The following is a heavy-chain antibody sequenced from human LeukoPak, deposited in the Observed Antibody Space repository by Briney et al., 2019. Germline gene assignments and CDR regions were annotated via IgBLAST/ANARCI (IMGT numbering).Heavy chain of an antibody. CDR3: ARDVRPYYYMDV. CDR1: GFTFSSYA. J-gene: IGHJ6*03. D-gene: IGHD6-6*01. V-gene: IGHV3-23*01. CDR2: ISGSGGST. Sequence: GGSLRLSCAASGFTFSSYAMSWVRQAPGKGLEWVSAISGSGGSTYYADSVKGRFTISRDNSKNTLYLQMNSLRAEDTAVYYCARDVRPYYYMDVWGKGTTVTVSS.